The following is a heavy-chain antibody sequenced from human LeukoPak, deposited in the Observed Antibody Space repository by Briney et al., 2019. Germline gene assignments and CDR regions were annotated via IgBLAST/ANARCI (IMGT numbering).Heavy chain of an antibody. D-gene: IGHD1-26*01. CDR3: IKDMGFDLLKDAFEM. J-gene: IGHJ3*02. V-gene: IGHV3-9*01. CDR2: IAWDSGNT. CDR1: GFSLDDYA. Sequence: SLRLSCVGSGFSLDDYAMHWVRQAPGKGLEWVSSIAWDSGNTAYGDSVKGRFTISRDNAKNSLYLQMNSLRPEDTAFYYCIKDMGFDLLKDAFEMWGRGTLVTVSS.